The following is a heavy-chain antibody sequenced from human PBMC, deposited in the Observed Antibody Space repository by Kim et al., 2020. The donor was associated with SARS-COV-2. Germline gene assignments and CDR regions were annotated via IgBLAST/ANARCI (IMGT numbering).Heavy chain of an antibody. CDR3: ARGLQYAFDV. CDR2: IIGGGQAI. CDR1: GFKFGDWS. Sequence: GGSLRLSCSASGFKFGDWSMNWVRQAPGKGREWVAYIIGGGQAIHYADSVRGRLTISRDNAGESLFLRMNSLRDDDTAVYYCARGLQYAFDVWGQGTMVTASS. J-gene: IGHJ3*01. V-gene: IGHV3-48*02.